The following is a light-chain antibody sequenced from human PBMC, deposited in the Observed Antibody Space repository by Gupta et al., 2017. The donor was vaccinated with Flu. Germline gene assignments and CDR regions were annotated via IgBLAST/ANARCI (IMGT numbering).Light chain of an antibody. Sequence: EIVLTQSPDTLSLSPGERATLSCRASQSVDSYLARYQQKPGQAPRLLIYGASNRAKGITARCSGSGDGTDCTLTINSRDPEDFEVYFCQQRDNCHPPGTFGQGTKMEI. V-gene: IGKV3-11*01. CDR3: QQRDNCHPPGT. CDR2: GAS. J-gene: IGKJ2*02. CDR1: QSVDSY.